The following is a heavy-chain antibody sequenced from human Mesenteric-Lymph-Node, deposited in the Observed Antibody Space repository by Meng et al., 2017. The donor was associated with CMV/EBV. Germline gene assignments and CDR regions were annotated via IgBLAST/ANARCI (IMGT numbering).Heavy chain of an antibody. CDR2: INPDGGNT. D-gene: IGHD2-2*01. J-gene: IGHJ4*02. V-gene: IGHV3-74*01. Sequence: GESLKISCAASGFTFSSYWMHWVRQAPGKGLVWVSRINPDGGNTAYADSVKGRFTISRDNAKNTLYLQMNSLRAEDTAVYYCVVVPAATTFAYWGQGTLVTVSS. CDR1: GFTFSSYW. CDR3: VVVPAATTFAY.